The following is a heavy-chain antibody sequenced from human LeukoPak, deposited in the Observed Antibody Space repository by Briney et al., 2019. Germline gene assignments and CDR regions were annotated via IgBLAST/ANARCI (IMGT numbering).Heavy chain of an antibody. CDR1: GGSISSYY. Sequence: SETLSLTCTVSGGSISSYYWSWIRQPPVKGLEWIGYIYYSGSTNYNPSFQSRVTMSVDTSKNQFSLKLTSVTAADTAVYYCARALFEGYCSSTSCLNWFDPWGQGTLVTVSS. CDR2: IYYSGST. D-gene: IGHD2-2*01. V-gene: IGHV4-59*01. J-gene: IGHJ5*02. CDR3: ARALFEGYCSSTSCLNWFDP.